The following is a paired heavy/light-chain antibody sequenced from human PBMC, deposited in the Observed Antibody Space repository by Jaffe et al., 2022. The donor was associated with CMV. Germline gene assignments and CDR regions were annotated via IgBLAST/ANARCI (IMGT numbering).Heavy chain of an antibody. V-gene: IGHV4-34*01. CDR1: GGSFSGYY. J-gene: IGHJ6*02. CDR3: ARGRGYCSSTSCYKRGYYYGMDV. CDR2: INHSGST. D-gene: IGHD2-2*02. Sequence: QVQLQQWGAGLLKPSETLSLTCAVYGGSFSGYYWSWIRQPPGKGLEWIGEINHSGSTNYNPSLKSRVTISVDTSKNQFSLKLSSVTAADTAVYYCARGRGYCSSTSCYKRGYYYGMDVWGQGTTVTVSS.
Light chain of an antibody. CDR1: SSNIGSNY. Sequence: QSVLTQPPSASGTPGQRVTISCSGSSSNIGSNYVYWYQQLPGTAPKLLIYRNNQRPSGVPDRFSGSKSGTSASLAISGLRSEDEADYYCAAWDDSLSGIWVFGGGTKLTVL. CDR3: AAWDDSLSGIWV. V-gene: IGLV1-47*01. CDR2: RNN. J-gene: IGLJ3*02.